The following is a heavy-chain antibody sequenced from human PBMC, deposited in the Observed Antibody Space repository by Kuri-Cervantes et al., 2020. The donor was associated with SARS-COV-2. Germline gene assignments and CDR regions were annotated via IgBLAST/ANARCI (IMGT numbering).Heavy chain of an antibody. CDR3: ASPRRNYYDSSGYYFWGFDY. Sequence: SVKVSCKASGGTFSRYALNWVRQAPGQGLEWMGGIIPIFATSNYAQKFQGRVTITADKSTSTAYMELSSLRSEDTAAYYCASPRRNYYDSSGYYFWGFDYWGQGNLVTVSS. D-gene: IGHD3-22*01. J-gene: IGHJ4*02. V-gene: IGHV1-69*06. CDR2: IIPIFATS. CDR1: GGTFSRYA.